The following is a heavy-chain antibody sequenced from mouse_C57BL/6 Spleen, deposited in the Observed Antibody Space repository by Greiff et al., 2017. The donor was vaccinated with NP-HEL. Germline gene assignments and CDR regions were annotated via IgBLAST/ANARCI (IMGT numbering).Heavy chain of an antibody. Sequence: EVKLMESGGGLVKPGGSLKLSCAASGFTFSDYGMHWVRQAPEKGLEWVAYISSGSSTIYYADTVKGRFTISRDNAKNTLFLQMTSLRSEDTAMYYCAREDYGSSYGWYFDVWGTGTTVTVSS. J-gene: IGHJ1*03. V-gene: IGHV5-17*01. D-gene: IGHD1-1*01. CDR2: ISSGSSTI. CDR1: GFTFSDYG. CDR3: AREDYGSSYGWYFDV.